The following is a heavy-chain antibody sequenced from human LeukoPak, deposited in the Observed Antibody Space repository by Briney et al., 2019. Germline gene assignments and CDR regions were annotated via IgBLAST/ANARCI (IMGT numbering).Heavy chain of an antibody. J-gene: IGHJ3*02. CDR1: GGTFSSYA. V-gene: IGHV1-69*05. Sequence: GASVKVSCNASGGTFSSYAISWVRQAPGQGLEWMGGVIPIFGTANYAQKFQGRVTMTRDTSTSTVYMELSSLRSEDTAVYYCARDPENLYAFDIWGQGTMVTVSS. D-gene: IGHD1-14*01. CDR3: ARDPENLYAFDI. CDR2: VIPIFGTA.